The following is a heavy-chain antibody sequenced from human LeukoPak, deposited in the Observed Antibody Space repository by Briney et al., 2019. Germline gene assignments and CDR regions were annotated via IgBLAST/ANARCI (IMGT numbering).Heavy chain of an antibody. D-gene: IGHD6-13*01. V-gene: IGHV3-30-3*02. CDR2: ISSDGNNK. Sequence: QTGGSLRLSCAASGFTSSSYAMHWVRQAPGKGLEWVAVISSDGNNKYYADSVRGRFTISRDNSQSTLFLQMNSLRAEDTAVYYCAKLHMGGGAPGTPYYFDYWGQGTLVTVSS. CDR1: GFTSSSYA. CDR3: AKLHMGGGAPGTPYYFDY. J-gene: IGHJ4*02.